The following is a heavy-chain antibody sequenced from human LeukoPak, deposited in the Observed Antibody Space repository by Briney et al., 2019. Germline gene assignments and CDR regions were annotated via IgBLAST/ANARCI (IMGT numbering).Heavy chain of an antibody. CDR2: INPNSGGT. D-gene: IGHD6-19*01. CDR3: AKDLIAVAATTPIDY. J-gene: IGHJ4*02. CDR1: GYTFTGYY. Sequence: ASVKVSCKASGYTFTGYYMHWVRQAPGQGLEWMGWINPNSGGTNYAQKFQGRVTMTRDTSISTAYMELSRLRSDDTAVYYCAKDLIAVAATTPIDYWGQGTLVTVSS. V-gene: IGHV1-2*02.